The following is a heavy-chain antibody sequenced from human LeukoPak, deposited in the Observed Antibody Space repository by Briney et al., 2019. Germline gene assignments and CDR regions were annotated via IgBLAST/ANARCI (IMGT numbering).Heavy chain of an antibody. V-gene: IGHV3-7*01. CDR3: ARDGGGYDS. CDR2: IKEDGSRD. Sequence: GTSLRLSCAASGFNFMSYGMHWVRQAPDKGLEWVANIKEDGSRDYYVDSVKGRFTISRDNAKNLLYLQMKSLRAEDTATYYCARDGGGYDSWGQGTLVTVSS. D-gene: IGHD5-24*01. J-gene: IGHJ5*01. CDR1: GFNFMSYG.